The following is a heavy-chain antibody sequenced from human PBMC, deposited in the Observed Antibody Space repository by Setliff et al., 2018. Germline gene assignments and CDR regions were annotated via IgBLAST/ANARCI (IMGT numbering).Heavy chain of an antibody. J-gene: IGHJ4*02. V-gene: IGHV3-73*01. Sequence: GGSLRLSCAASGFTFSGSAMHWVRQASGKGLEWVGHIRSKANSYATAYAASMKGRFTISRDDSKNTAYLQMNSLKTEDTAVYYCARTCSGSGCYAGLESWGQGTPVTVSS. CDR3: ARTCSGSGCYAGLES. D-gene: IGHD2-15*01. CDR2: IRSKANSYAT. CDR1: GFTFSGSA.